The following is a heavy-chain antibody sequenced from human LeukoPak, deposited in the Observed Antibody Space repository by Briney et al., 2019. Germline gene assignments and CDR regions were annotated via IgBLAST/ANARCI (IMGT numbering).Heavy chain of an antibody. J-gene: IGHJ5*02. CDR3: AREGGASSSWYPNNWFDP. CDR1: GYTFTSYG. Sequence: ASVKVSCKASGYTFTSYGISWVRQAPGQGLEWMGWISAYNGNANYAQKLQGRVTMTTDTSTSTAYMELRSLRSDDTAVYYCAREGGASSSWYPNNWFDPWGQGTLVTVSS. V-gene: IGHV1-18*01. D-gene: IGHD6-13*01. CDR2: ISAYNGNA.